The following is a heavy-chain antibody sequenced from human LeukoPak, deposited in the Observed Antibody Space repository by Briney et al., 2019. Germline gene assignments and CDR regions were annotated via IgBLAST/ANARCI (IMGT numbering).Heavy chain of an antibody. Sequence: ASVKVSCKASGYTFTGYYMHWVRQAPGQGLEWMGWINPNSGGTNYAQKFQGRVTMTRDTSISTAYMELSRLRSDDTAVYYCARDAPGRNYGDYRELDYWGQGTLVTVSS. CDR2: INPNSGGT. V-gene: IGHV1-2*02. CDR1: GYTFTGYY. J-gene: IGHJ4*02. D-gene: IGHD4-17*01. CDR3: ARDAPGRNYGDYRELDY.